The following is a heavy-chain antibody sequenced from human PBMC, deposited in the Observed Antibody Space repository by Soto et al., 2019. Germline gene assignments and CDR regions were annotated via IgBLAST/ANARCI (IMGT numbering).Heavy chain of an antibody. J-gene: IGHJ5*02. CDR1: GYSFTSYW. D-gene: IGHD5-18*01. V-gene: IGHV5-10-1*01. CDR2: IDPSDSYT. Sequence: GESLKISCKGSGYSFTSYWISWVRQMPGKGLEWMGRIDPSDSYTNYSPSFQGHVTISADKSISTAYLQWSSLKASDTAMYYCARQSYSYGSHHAPPDPWGQGTLVTVSS. CDR3: ARQSYSYGSHHAPPDP.